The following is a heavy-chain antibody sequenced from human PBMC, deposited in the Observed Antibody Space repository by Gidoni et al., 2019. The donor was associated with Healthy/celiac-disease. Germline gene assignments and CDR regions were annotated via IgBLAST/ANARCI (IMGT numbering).Heavy chain of an antibody. D-gene: IGHD3-22*01. Sequence: QVQLQESGPGLVKPSQTLSLTCTVSGGSISSGGYYWSWIRQHPGKGLEWIGYIYYSGSTYYNPSLKSRVTISVDTSKNQFSLKLSSVTAADTAVYYCQRWGPVGVPLNDSSGYRSYYGMDVWGQGTTVTVSS. CDR2: IYYSGST. CDR1: GGSISSGGYY. CDR3: QRWGPVGVPLNDSSGYRSYYGMDV. V-gene: IGHV4-31*03. J-gene: IGHJ6*02.